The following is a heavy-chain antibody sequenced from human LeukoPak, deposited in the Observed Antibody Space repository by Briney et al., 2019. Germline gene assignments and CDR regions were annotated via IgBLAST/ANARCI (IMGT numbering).Heavy chain of an antibody. J-gene: IGHJ4*02. CDR2: ISYDGSNK. CDR1: GFTFSSYA. CDR3: ARDHYADFWSGYYPGYFDY. D-gene: IGHD3-3*01. Sequence: GGSLRLSCAASGFTFSSYAMHWVRQAPGKGPEWVAVISYDGSNKYYADSVKGRFTISRDNSKNTLYLQMNSLRAEDTAVYYCARDHYADFWSGYYPGYFDYWGQGTLVTVSS. V-gene: IGHV3-30-3*01.